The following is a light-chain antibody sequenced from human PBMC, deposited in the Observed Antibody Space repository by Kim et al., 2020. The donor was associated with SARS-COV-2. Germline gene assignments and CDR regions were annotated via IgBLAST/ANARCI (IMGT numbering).Light chain of an antibody. CDR2: GKH. CDR1: SLRSYC. CDR3: NSRDSNDNVV. J-gene: IGLJ2*01. V-gene: IGLV3-19*01. Sequence: VLGLTIRITCQGNSLRSYCATWYQQKPGQAPILVIYGKHNRPSGIPDRFSGSSSGNTASLTITGTQAGDEADYYCNSRDSNDNVVFCGGTQLTVL.